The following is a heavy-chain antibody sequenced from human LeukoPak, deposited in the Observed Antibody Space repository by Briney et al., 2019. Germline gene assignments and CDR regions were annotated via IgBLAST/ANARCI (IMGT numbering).Heavy chain of an antibody. D-gene: IGHD2/OR15-2a*01. J-gene: IGHJ3*02. CDR3: ARVKATVTSFDI. V-gene: IGHV4-59*01. Sequence: PSETLSLTCTVSGGSISSYYGSWIRQSPGEGLEWIANIYYTETPHYNPSLQSRVTISVDMSKNQFSLKLSTVTAADTAVYYCARVKATVTSFDIWGQGTMVTVSS. CDR1: GGSISSYY. CDR2: IYYTETP.